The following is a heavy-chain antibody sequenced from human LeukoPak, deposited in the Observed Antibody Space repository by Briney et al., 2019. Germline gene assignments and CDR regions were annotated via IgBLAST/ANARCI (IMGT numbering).Heavy chain of an antibody. Sequence: GGSLRLSCAASGFTFSSYAMSWVRQAPGKGLEWVSAISGSGGSTYYADSVKGRFTISRDNSKNTLYLQMNSLRAEDTAVYYCAKDDCSGGSCYSYNWFDPWGQGTLVTVSS. D-gene: IGHD2-15*01. CDR1: GFTFSSYA. CDR2: ISGSGGST. J-gene: IGHJ5*02. CDR3: AKDDCSGGSCYSYNWFDP. V-gene: IGHV3-23*01.